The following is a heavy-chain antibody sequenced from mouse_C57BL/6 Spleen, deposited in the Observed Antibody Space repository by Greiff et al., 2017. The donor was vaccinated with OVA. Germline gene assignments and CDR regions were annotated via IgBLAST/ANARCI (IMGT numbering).Heavy chain of an antibody. CDR2: INPNYGTT. CDR1: GYSFTDYN. J-gene: IGHJ2*01. D-gene: IGHD1-1*01. Sequence: VQLQQSGPELVKPGASVKISCKASGYSFTDYNMNWVKQSNGKSLEWIGVINPNYGTTSYPQKFKGKSTLTVDQSSSTAYLQLNSLTSEDSAVYYCARSYGSSPPCFDYWGQGTTLTVSS. CDR3: ARSYGSSPPCFDY. V-gene: IGHV1-39*01.